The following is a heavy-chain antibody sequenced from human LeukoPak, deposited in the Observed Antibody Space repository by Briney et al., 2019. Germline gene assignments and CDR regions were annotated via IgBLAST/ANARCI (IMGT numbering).Heavy chain of an antibody. Sequence: GGSPRLSCAASGFTFSSYSMKWIRQAPGKGLEWVSSISSSSSYIYYADSVKGRFTISRDNAKNSLYLHMNSLRAEDTAVYYCARTDSGSYYVHFDSWGQGTLVTVSS. V-gene: IGHV3-21*01. CDR3: ARTDSGSYYVHFDS. J-gene: IGHJ4*02. D-gene: IGHD1-26*01. CDR1: GFTFSSYS. CDR2: ISSSSSYI.